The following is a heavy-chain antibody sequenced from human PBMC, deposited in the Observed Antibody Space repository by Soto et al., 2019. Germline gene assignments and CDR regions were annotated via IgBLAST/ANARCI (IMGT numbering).Heavy chain of an antibody. J-gene: IGHJ6*02. D-gene: IGHD1-26*01. V-gene: IGHV3-23*01. CDR2: ISGGGGST. Sequence: GGSLRLSCAACGFTFSTYAMNWVRQAPGKGLEWVSAISGGGGSTYYADSVKGRVTISRDNSKNTLYLQMNSLRAEDTAVYYCAKVSLGALTFTDYYYYGLDVWGQGTTVTVSS. CDR3: AKVSLGALTFTDYYYYGLDV. CDR1: GFTFSTYA.